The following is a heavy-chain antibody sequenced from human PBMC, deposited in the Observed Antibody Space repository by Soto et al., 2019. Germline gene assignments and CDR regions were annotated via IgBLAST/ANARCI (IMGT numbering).Heavy chain of an antibody. D-gene: IGHD3-22*01. J-gene: IGHJ1*01. Sequence: PSETLSLTCTVSGGSISSGDYYWSWIRQPPGKGQEWIGYIYYSGSTYYNPSLKSRVSILVDTSKNQFSLKLSYVTAADTAVYYCARVYKDSSGDYYTEYFQRWGQGTQVTVSS. CDR2: IYYSGST. CDR3: ARVYKDSSGDYYTEYFQR. CDR1: GGSISSGDYY. V-gene: IGHV4-30-4*01.